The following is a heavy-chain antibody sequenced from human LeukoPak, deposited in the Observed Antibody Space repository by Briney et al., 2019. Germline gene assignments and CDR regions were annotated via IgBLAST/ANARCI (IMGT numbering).Heavy chain of an antibody. CDR2: IYYSGGT. J-gene: IGHJ4*02. Sequence: SETLSLTCIVSGDSISSYYWSWIRQPPGKGLEWICHIYYSGGTNYNPSLKSRVTISVDASKNHFSLKLSSVTAADTAVYYCARDRSLGITDYWGQGTLVTVSS. D-gene: IGHD3-16*01. CDR3: ARDRSLGITDY. CDR1: GDSISSYY. V-gene: IGHV4-59*01.